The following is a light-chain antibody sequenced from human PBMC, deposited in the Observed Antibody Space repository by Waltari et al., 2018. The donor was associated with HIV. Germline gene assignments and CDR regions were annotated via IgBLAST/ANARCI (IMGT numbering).Light chain of an antibody. CDR2: SNN. Sequence: QSVLTQPPSASGTPGQRVTISCSGSNSNIGNNPVEWYQQLPGTAPKLLIYSNNPRPSGVPDRFSGSKSGTSGSLAISGLQSEDEADYYCGAWDDSLHGPLFGGGTKLTVL. CDR3: GAWDDSLHGPL. V-gene: IGLV1-44*01. J-gene: IGLJ2*01. CDR1: NSNIGNNP.